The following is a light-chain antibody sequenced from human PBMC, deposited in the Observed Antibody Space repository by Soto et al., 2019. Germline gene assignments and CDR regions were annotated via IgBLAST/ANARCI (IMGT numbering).Light chain of an antibody. CDR1: SSDIGGYNY. V-gene: IGLV2-14*01. CDR2: EVS. J-gene: IGLJ1*01. CDR3: SSYTSSSTLFV. Sequence: QSALTQPASVSESPGQSITISCTGTSSDIGGYNYVSWYQQHPGKAPKLMIYEVSNRPSGVSNRFSGYKSGNTASLTISGLQAEDEADYYCSSYTSSSTLFVFGTGTKVTVL.